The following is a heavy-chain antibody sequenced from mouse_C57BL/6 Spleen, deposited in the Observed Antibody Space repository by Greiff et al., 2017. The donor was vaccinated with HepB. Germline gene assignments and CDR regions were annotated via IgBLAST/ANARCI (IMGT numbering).Heavy chain of an antibody. Sequence: EVQRVESEGGLVQPGSSMKLSCTASGFTFSDYYMAWVRQVPEKGLEWVANINYDGSSTYYLDSLKSRFIISRDNAKNILYLQMSSLKSEDTATYYCARDGYSFDYWGQGTTLTVSS. J-gene: IGHJ2*01. CDR1: GFTFSDYY. D-gene: IGHD2-3*01. CDR3: ARDGYSFDY. CDR2: INYDGSST. V-gene: IGHV5-16*01.